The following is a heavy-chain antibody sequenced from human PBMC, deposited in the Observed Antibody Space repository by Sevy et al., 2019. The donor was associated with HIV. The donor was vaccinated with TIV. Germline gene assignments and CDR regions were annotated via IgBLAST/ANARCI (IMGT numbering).Heavy chain of an antibody. V-gene: IGHV1-18*01. J-gene: IGHJ4*02. CDR2: IGVYNGNS. D-gene: IGHD3-10*01. Sequence: ASVKVSCKASGYTFSSNGIALVRQAPGQGLQWMGWIGVYNGNSNYAQNLRDRVTMTTDTSTSTAYMELKSLRSDDTAVYYCARVPTYYFGSGTYFDYWGQGTLVTVSS. CDR1: GYTFSSNG. CDR3: ARVPTYYFGSGTYFDY.